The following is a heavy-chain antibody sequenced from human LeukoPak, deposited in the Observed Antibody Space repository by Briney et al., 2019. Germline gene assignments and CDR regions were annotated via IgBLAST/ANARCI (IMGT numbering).Heavy chain of an antibody. CDR2: IYSGGKT. J-gene: IGHJ5*02. CDR3: ANTGGRYYDSSGYYSS. V-gene: IGHV3-53*01. CDR1: GFNVSSNY. D-gene: IGHD3-22*01. Sequence: GGSLRLSCAASGFNVSSNYVSWVRQAPGKGLEWVSIIYSGGKTYYADSVKGQFTMSRDNSKNTLYLQMNSLRAEDTAVYYCANTGGRYYDSSGYYSSWGQGTLVTVSS.